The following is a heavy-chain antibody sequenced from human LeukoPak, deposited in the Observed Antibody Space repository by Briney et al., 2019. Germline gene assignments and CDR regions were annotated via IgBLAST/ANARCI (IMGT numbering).Heavy chain of an antibody. CDR2: IYYSGST. V-gene: IGHV4-59*01. D-gene: IGHD5-18*01. Sequence: SETLSLTCTVSGGSISSYYWSWIRQPPGKGLEWIGYIYYSGSTSYNPSLKSRVTISVDTSKNQFSPKLSSVTAADTAVYYCARDRSYGDYYFDYWGQGTLVTVSS. J-gene: IGHJ4*02. CDR1: GGSISSYY. CDR3: ARDRSYGDYYFDY.